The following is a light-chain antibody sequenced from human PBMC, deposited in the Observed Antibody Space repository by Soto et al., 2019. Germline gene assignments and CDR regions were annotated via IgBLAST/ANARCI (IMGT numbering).Light chain of an antibody. CDR3: CSYAGSVV. J-gene: IGLJ2*01. Sequence: QSALTQPASVSGSPGQSITISCTGTSSDVGSYNLVSWYQQHPGKAPKRMIYEGSKQPSGVSNRFSGSKSGNTASLTSSGLQAEDEADYYCCSYAGSVVFGGGTQVTVL. CDR2: EGS. V-gene: IGLV2-23*01. CDR1: SSDVGSYNL.